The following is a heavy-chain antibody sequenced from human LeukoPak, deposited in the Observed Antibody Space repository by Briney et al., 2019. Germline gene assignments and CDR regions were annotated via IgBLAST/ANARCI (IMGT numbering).Heavy chain of an antibody. CDR3: AIREGVIAAAGTMGTWTAKKNDY. Sequence: GASVKVSCKASGYTFTGYYMHWVRQAPGQGLEWMGWINPNSGGTNYAQKFQGRVTMTRNTSISTAYMELSRLRSDDTAVYYCAIREGVIAAAGTMGTWTAKKNDYWGQGTLVTVSS. D-gene: IGHD6-13*01. J-gene: IGHJ4*02. V-gene: IGHV1-2*02. CDR2: INPNSGGT. CDR1: GYTFTGYY.